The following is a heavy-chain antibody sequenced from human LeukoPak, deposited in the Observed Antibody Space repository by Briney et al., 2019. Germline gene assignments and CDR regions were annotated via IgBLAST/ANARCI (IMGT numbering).Heavy chain of an antibody. CDR3: ARDRSPSGIAAGYAFDI. J-gene: IGHJ3*02. CDR2: IYYSGST. D-gene: IGHD6-13*01. Sequence: SETLSLTCTVSGGSISSYYWSWIRQPPGKGLEWIGYIYYSGSTNYNPSLKSRVTISVDTSKNQFSPKLSSVTATDTAVYYCARDRSPSGIAAGYAFDIWGQGTMVTVSS. CDR1: GGSISSYY. V-gene: IGHV4-59*12.